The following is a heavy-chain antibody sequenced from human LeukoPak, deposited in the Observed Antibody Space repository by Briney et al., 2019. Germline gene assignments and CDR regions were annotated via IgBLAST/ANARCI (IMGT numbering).Heavy chain of an antibody. V-gene: IGHV1-18*01. D-gene: IGHD3-10*01. Sequence: ASVKVSCKASVYSFTSYGISWVRQAPGQGLEWMGWISAYNGNTNYAQKLQGRVTITTDTSTSTAYMELRSLRSDDTAVYYCARDNSGAFDIWGQGTMLTVSS. J-gene: IGHJ3*02. CDR3: ARDNSGAFDI. CDR1: VYSFTSYG. CDR2: ISAYNGNT.